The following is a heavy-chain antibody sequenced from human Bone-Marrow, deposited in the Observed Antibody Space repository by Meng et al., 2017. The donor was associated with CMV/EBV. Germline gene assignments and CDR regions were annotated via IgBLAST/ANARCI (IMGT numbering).Heavy chain of an antibody. CDR1: GYSISSGYY. CDR3: ARVGQSHYDFWSGYYHDAFDI. J-gene: IGHJ3*02. Sequence: SETLSLTCTVSGYSISSGYYWGWIRQPPGKGLEWIGSIYHSGSTYYNPSLKSRVTISVDTSKNQFSLNLRSVTAADTAVYYCARVGQSHYDFWSGYYHDAFDIWGQGTMVTVSS. V-gene: IGHV4-38-2*02. D-gene: IGHD3-3*01. CDR2: IYHSGST.